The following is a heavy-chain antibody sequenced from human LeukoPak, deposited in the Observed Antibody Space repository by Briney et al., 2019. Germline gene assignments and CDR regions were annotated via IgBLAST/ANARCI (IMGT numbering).Heavy chain of an antibody. CDR3: AKVMPPGRIRFYSYYMDV. D-gene: IGHD2-15*01. CDR1: GFTFSSYW. V-gene: IGHV3-30*02. CDR2: IRYEGSNE. J-gene: IGHJ6*03. Sequence: GGSLRLSCEASGFTFSSYWMHWVRQAPGKGLEWVAFIRYEGSNEYYADSVKGRFTISRDKSKNTLSLQMNGLRVEDTAVYYCAKVMPPGRIRFYSYYMDVWGKGTTVTVS.